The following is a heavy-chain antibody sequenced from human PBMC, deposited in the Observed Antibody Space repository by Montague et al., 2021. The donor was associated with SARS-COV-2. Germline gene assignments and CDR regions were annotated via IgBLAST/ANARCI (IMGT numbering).Heavy chain of an antibody. D-gene: IGHD6-19*01. J-gene: IGHJ4*02. CDR3: ARGSRQWLVRPPHYYYFDY. CDR2: INHSGST. V-gene: IGHV4-34*01. Sequence: SETLSLTCAVYGGSFSGYYWSWIRQPPVKGLEWIGEINHSGSTNYNPSLKSRVTISVDTSKNQFSLRLSSVTAADTAVYYCARGSRQWLVRPPHYYYFDYWGQGTLVTVSS. CDR1: GGSFSGYY.